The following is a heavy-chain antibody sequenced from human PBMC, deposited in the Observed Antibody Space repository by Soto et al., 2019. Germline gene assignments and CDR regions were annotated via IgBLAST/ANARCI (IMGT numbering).Heavy chain of an antibody. Sequence: EVQLLESGGGLVQPGGSLRLSCAASGFTFTNYAMTWVRQAAGRGLEWVSTIIATGGTFYEDTVKDRFTIPRDNSRSTLYLQMSSPRPDDAAIYYCARTARFTSQSSGWANRFDCWGQGNLVTVPS. CDR3: ARTARFTSQSSGWANRFDC. CDR2: IIATGGT. J-gene: IGHJ4*02. CDR1: GFTFTNYA. D-gene: IGHD6-19*01. V-gene: IGHV3-23*01.